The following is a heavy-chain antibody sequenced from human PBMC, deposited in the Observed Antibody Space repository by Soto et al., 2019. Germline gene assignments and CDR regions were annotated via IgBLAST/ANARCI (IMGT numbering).Heavy chain of an antibody. V-gene: IGHV4-31*02. CDR2: IYYSEST. CDR1: SGSLSSAGYD. J-gene: IGHJ2*01. CDR3: ARVTVTTIWYFDL. Sequence: PSERMSLARTASSGSLSSAGYDWTWLRQHPGKGLGVTGYIYYSESTYYNPSLKSRVTISVDTSKNQFSLKLGSVTAADTAVYSCARVTVTTIWYFDLWGRGTLVTVSS. D-gene: IGHD4-17*01.